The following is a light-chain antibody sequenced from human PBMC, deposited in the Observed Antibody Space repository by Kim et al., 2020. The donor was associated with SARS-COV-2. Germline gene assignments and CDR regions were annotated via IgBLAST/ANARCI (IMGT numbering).Light chain of an antibody. CDR2: GAS. Sequence: EIVLTQSPGTLSLSPGERATLSCRASQSVSSSYLAWYQQKPGQAPRLLIYGASSRATGIPDRFSGSGSGTDFTLTISRLEPEDFAVYYCQQYGSSRALTFGGGTKVDI. V-gene: IGKV3-20*01. CDR1: QSVSSSY. CDR3: QQYGSSRALT. J-gene: IGKJ4*01.